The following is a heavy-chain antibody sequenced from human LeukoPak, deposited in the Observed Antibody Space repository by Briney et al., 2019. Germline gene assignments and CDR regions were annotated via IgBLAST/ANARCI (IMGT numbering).Heavy chain of an antibody. CDR2: ISSSSSYI. J-gene: IGHJ4*02. V-gene: IGHV3-21*01. CDR1: GFTFSSYS. Sequence: GGSLRLSCAASGFTFSSYSMNWVRQAPGKGLEWVSSISSSSSYIYYADSVKGRFTISRDNAKNSLYLQMNSLRAEDTAVYYCARSAYCGGDCYPRGYYFDYWGQGTLVTVSS. CDR3: ARSAYCGGDCYPRGYYFDY. D-gene: IGHD2-21*02.